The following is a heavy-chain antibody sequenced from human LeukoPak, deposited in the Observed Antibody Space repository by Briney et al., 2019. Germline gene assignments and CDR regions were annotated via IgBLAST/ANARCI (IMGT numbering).Heavy chain of an antibody. D-gene: IGHD3-16*01. J-gene: IGHJ2*01. V-gene: IGHV3-66*01. CDR3: ARDSRWGSYWYFDL. CDR1: GFTVSGNY. CDR2: IYSGGNT. Sequence: GGSLRVSCAASGFTVSGNYMSWVRQAPGKGLEWVSVIYSGGNTYYADSVKVRFTIPIDSSKNTLYLQMNSLRAEDTAVYYCARDSRWGSYWYFDLWGRGTRVTVSS.